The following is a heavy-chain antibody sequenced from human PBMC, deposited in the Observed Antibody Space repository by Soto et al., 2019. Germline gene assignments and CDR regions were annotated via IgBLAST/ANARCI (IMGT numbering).Heavy chain of an antibody. V-gene: IGHV4-31*03. CDR2: IYYSGST. Sequence: QVQLQESGPGLVKPSQTLSLTCSVSGGSISSGGYYWSWIRQRPEKGLEWIGYIYYSGSTNSNPSLTSRVIISVDTSSNRFSLDLRSVTAADTAIYYCARHSASWQWFDYWGQGTLVTVSS. CDR1: GGSISSGGYY. J-gene: IGHJ5*01. D-gene: IGHD1-26*01. CDR3: ARHSASWQWFDY.